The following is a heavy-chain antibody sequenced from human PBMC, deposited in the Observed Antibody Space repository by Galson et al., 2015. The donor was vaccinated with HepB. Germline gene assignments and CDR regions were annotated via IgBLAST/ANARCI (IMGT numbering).Heavy chain of an antibody. Sequence: SLRLSCAASGFAFSSYAMSWVRQAPGKGLEWVSVISGSGGTIYYADSVKGRFTISRDHSKNTLYLQMNSLRAEDTAVYYCAKVTAGSSDAFDIWGQGTMVTVSS. J-gene: IGHJ3*02. CDR1: GFAFSSYA. V-gene: IGHV3-23*01. CDR2: ISGSGGTI. D-gene: IGHD1-26*01. CDR3: AKVTAGSSDAFDI.